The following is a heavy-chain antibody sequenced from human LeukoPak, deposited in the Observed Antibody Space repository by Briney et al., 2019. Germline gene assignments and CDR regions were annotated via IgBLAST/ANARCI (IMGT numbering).Heavy chain of an antibody. J-gene: IGHJ5*02. D-gene: IGHD3-22*01. Sequence: ASVKVYCKASGYTFTGYYMHWVRQAPGQGLEWMGWINPNSGGTNYAQKFQGRVTMTRDTSISTAYMELSRLRSDDTAVYYCARLAYDQPHGWFDPWGQGTLVTVSS. CDR1: GYTFTGYY. V-gene: IGHV1-2*02. CDR2: INPNSGGT. CDR3: ARLAYDQPHGWFDP.